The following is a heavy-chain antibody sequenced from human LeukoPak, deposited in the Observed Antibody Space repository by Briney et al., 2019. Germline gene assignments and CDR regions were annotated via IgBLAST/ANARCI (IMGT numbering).Heavy chain of an antibody. J-gene: IGHJ4*02. D-gene: IGHD5-18*01. CDR2: IYPGDSDT. CDR1: GYSFTSYW. CDR3: ARFLVSAMVTQYYFDY. Sequence: PGESLKISCQGSGYSFTSYWIGWVRQMPGKGLEWMGIIYPGDSDTRYSPSFQGQVTISADKSISTAYLQWSSLKASDTAMYYCARFLVSAMVTQYYFDYWGQGTLVTVSS. V-gene: IGHV5-51*01.